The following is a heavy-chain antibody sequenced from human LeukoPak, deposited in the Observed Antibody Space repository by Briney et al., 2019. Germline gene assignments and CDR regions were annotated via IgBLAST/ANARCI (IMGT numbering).Heavy chain of an antibody. CDR1: GFVLSDYG. Sequence: PGGSLRLSCAASGFVLSDYGMHWVRQAPGKGLEWVAFVRNDGSNEYCVGSVKGRFTISRDTSKNTLYLQMNSLRAEDTAVYSCAKESDSGYHSQGPKNWGLGTLVTVSS. J-gene: IGHJ4*02. CDR2: VRNDGSNE. D-gene: IGHD5-12*01. V-gene: IGHV3-30*02. CDR3: AKESDSGYHSQGPKN.